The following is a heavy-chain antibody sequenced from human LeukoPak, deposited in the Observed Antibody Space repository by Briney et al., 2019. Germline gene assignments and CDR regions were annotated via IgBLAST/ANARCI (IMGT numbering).Heavy chain of an antibody. D-gene: IGHD1-26*01. CDR1: GFTFSSYG. V-gene: IGHV3-30*18. CDR3: AKDRNRELYYYYYGMDV. CDR2: ISYDGSNK. J-gene: IGHJ6*04. Sequence: RGSLRLSCAASGFTFSSYGMHWVRQAPGKGLEWVAVISYDGSNKYYADSVKGRFTISRDNSKNTLYLQMNSLRAEDTAVYYCAKDRNRELYYYYYGMDVWGKGTTVTVSS.